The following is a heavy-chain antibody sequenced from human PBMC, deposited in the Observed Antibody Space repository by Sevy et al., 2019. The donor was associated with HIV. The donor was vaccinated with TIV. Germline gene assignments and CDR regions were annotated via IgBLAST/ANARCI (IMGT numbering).Heavy chain of an antibody. CDR1: GFTVSSNY. CDR2: IYSGGST. J-gene: IGHJ6*02. D-gene: IGHD5-12*01. Sequence: GGSLRLSCAASGFTVSSNYMSWGRQAPGKGLEWVSVIYSGGSTYYADSVKGRFTISRDNSKNTLYLQMNSLRAEDTAVYYCAREGYSGYDRAYYYYYGMDVWGQGTTVTVSS. V-gene: IGHV3-53*01. CDR3: AREGYSGYDRAYYYYYGMDV.